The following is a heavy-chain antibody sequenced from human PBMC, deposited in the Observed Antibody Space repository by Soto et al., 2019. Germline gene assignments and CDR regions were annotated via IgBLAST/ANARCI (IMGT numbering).Heavy chain of an antibody. CDR3: ARLLHSSSWRADP. Sequence: ESPQISCKGSGYSFTSYWIGWVRQMPGKGLEWMGIIYPGDSDTRYSPSFQGQVTISADKSISTAYLQWSSLKASDTARYYCARLLHSSSWRADPWCEGTRVTVSS. CDR1: GYSFTSYW. V-gene: IGHV5-51*01. J-gene: IGHJ5*02. CDR2: IYPGDSDT. D-gene: IGHD6-13*01.